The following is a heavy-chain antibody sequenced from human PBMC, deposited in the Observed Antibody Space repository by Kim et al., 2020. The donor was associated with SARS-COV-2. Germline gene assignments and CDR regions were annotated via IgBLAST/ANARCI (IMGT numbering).Heavy chain of an antibody. Sequence: NEYAVSVKSRMTINPDTSTNQFSLQLNSVTPEDTAVYYCARRGPNIVLDIWDQGTMVTVSS. CDR2: N. D-gene: IGHD2-15*01. V-gene: IGHV6-1*01. J-gene: IGHJ3*02. CDR3: ARRGPNIVLDI.